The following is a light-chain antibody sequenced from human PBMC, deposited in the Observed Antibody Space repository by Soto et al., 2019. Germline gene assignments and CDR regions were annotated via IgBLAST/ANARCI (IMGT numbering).Light chain of an antibody. J-gene: IGKJ2*01. V-gene: IGKV1-27*01. Sequence: DIQMTQSPSSLSASVGDRVTITCRASQGIRNNIAWYQQKPGKVPKLLIYAASTLQSGVPSRFSGSGSGTDFTLTISSLQPEDVATYYCQQYNSAPHTFGQGTKLEIK. CDR1: QGIRNN. CDR2: AAS. CDR3: QQYNSAPHT.